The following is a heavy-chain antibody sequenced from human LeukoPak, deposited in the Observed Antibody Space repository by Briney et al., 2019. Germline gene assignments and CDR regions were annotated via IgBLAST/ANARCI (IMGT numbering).Heavy chain of an antibody. CDR3: AKTKAHSSSWCYFDY. Sequence: GGSLRLSCAASGFTFSSYAMSWVRQAPGKGLEWVSAISGSGGSTYYADSVKGRFTISRDNSKNTLYLQMNSLRAEDTAVYYCAKTKAHSSSWCYFDYWGQGTLVTVSS. CDR1: GFTFSSYA. J-gene: IGHJ4*02. V-gene: IGHV3-23*01. CDR2: ISGSGGST. D-gene: IGHD6-13*01.